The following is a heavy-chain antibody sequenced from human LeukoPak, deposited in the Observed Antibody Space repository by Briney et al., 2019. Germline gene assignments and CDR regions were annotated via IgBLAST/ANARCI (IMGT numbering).Heavy chain of an antibody. CDR1: GGSISSYY. CDR2: IYYSGST. V-gene: IGHV4-59*01. CDR3: ARGGTENYYYDSSGWVDY. Sequence: SETLSLTCTVSGGSISSYYWSWIRQPPGKGLEWIGYIYYSGSTNYNPSLKSRVTISVDTSKNQFFLKLSSVTAADTAVYYCARGGTENYYYDSSGWVDYWGQGTLVTVSS. D-gene: IGHD3-22*01. J-gene: IGHJ4*02.